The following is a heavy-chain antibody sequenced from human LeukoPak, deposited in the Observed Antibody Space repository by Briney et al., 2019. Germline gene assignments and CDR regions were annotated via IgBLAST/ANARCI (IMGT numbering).Heavy chain of an antibody. V-gene: IGHV3-21*01. J-gene: IGHJ6*03. CDR3: ARGTGEWYYDNFQCYMDV. CDR2: ISRVISYI. CDR1: GFTFSSYS. D-gene: IGHD3-22*01. Sequence: GSLRLSCAASGFTFSSYSMNWVRQAPGKGLEWVSSISRVISYIYYAISVKRRFTISRDNAKTSLYLQMNSLRAEDTAVYYCARGTGEWYYDNFQCYMDVWGKGTTVT.